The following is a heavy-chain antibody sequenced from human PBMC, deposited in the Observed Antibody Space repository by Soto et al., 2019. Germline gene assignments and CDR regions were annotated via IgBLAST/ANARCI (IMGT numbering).Heavy chain of an antibody. Sequence: PGESLKISCKGSGYSFTSYWISWVRQMPGKGLEWMGRIDPSDSYTNYSPSFQGHVTISADKSISTAYLQWSSLKASDTAMYYCASTSSIAARPGYREYYYGMDVWGQGTTVTVSS. V-gene: IGHV5-10-1*01. CDR3: ASTSSIAARPGYREYYYGMDV. CDR2: IDPSDSYT. CDR1: GYSFTSYW. D-gene: IGHD6-6*01. J-gene: IGHJ6*02.